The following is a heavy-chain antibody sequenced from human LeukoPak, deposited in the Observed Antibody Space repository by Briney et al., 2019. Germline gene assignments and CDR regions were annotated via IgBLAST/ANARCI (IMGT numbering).Heavy chain of an antibody. V-gene: IGHV3-23*01. CDR3: TTNSVVAFNRFFQS. CDR2: ISGTGDST. Sequence: GGSLRLSCAASGFIFGSYAMTWVRQAPGQGLEWVSGISGTGDSTYYADSVKGRFTISRDNSKNTLYLQMNSVRADDTAVYYCTTNSVVAFNRFFQSWGQGTLVTVSS. CDR1: GFIFGSYA. D-gene: IGHD2-15*01. J-gene: IGHJ1*01.